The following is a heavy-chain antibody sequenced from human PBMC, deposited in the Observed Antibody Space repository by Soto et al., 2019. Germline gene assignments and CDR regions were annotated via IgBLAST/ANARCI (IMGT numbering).Heavy chain of an antibody. Sequence: EVQLLESGGGLVQPGGSLRLSCAASGFTFSSYAMSWVRQAPGKGLXXXXXISGSGGSTYYADSVKGRFTISRDNSKNTLYLQMNSLRAEDTAVYYCAKEVEDYGDYYYYMDVWGKGTTVTVSS. D-gene: IGHD4-17*01. CDR1: GFTFSSYA. J-gene: IGHJ6*03. CDR3: AKEVEDYGDYYYYMDV. CDR2: ISGSGGST. V-gene: IGHV3-23*01.